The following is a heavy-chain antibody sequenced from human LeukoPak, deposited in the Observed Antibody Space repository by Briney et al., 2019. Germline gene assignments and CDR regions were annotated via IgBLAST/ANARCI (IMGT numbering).Heavy chain of an antibody. Sequence: GGSLRLSCAASGFTFSSYWMSWVRQAPGKGLEWVANIKQDGSEKYYVDSVKGRFTISRDNAKNSLYLQMNSLRAEDTAVYYCARDSAPITMVVEVPAGFDYWGQGTQVTVSS. J-gene: IGHJ4*02. D-gene: IGHD3-22*01. CDR2: IKQDGSEK. CDR1: GFTFSSYW. V-gene: IGHV3-7*01. CDR3: ARDSAPITMVVEVPAGFDY.